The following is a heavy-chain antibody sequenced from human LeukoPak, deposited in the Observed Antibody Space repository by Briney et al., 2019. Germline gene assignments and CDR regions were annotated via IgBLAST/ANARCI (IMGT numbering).Heavy chain of an antibody. CDR2: ISSSSSYI. Sequence: PGGSLRLSCAASGFTFSSYSMNWVRQAPGKGLEWVSSISSSSSYIYYADSVKGRFTISRDNAKNSLYLQMNSLRAEDTAVYYCARSDYSDYIEINDYWGQGTLVTVSS. D-gene: IGHD4-11*01. CDR3: ARSDYSDYIEINDY. J-gene: IGHJ4*02. V-gene: IGHV3-21*01. CDR1: GFTFSSYS.